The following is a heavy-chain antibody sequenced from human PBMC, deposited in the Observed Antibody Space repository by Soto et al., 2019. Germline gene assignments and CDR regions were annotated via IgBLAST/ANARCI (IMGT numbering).Heavy chain of an antibody. V-gene: IGHV3-23*01. CDR3: ASQRNYGEHDY. Sequence: PGGSLRLSCAASGFTFSSYAMGWVRQGPGKGLEWVAVVSIGGSTHYADSVRGRFTISRDNSKNSVFLQMNSLTVDDTAVYFCASQRNYGEHDYWGRGTLVTVSS. D-gene: IGHD4-17*01. J-gene: IGHJ4*02. CDR1: GFTFSSYA. CDR2: VSIGGST.